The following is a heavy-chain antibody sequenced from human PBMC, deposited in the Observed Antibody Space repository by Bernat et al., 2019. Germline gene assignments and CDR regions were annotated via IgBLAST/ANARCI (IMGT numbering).Heavy chain of an antibody. D-gene: IGHD1-1*01. CDR1: GLTFRNYW. V-gene: IGHV3-7*03. CDR2: LKSEGTEK. J-gene: IGHJ4*02. CDR3: ATIQDWKFES. Sequence: EVQLVESGGGLVQPGGSLRLSCAASGLTFRNYWMSWVRQAPGKGLEWVANLKSEGTEKFYVDSVEGRFTISRDNALNSLFLQMTSLRAEDTAFYYCATIQDWKFESWGPGTLVTVSS.